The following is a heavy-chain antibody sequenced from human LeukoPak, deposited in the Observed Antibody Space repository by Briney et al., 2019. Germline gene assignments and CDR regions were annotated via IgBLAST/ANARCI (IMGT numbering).Heavy chain of an antibody. J-gene: IGHJ4*02. Sequence: GGSLRLSCAASGFTFSSYAMSWVRQAPGKGLEWVSSISTISTYIYYADPVKGRFTISRDNAKNSLYLQMNSLRAEDTAVYYCARGPYTSVSKYFDYWGQGTLVTVSS. CDR3: ARGPYTSVSKYFDY. CDR1: GFTFSSYA. V-gene: IGHV3-21*01. D-gene: IGHD6-19*01. CDR2: ISTISTYI.